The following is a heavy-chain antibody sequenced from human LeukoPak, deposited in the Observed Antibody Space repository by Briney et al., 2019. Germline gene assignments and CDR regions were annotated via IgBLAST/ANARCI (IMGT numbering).Heavy chain of an antibody. Sequence: GGSLRLSCAASGFSFSIYVMHWVRQAPGKGLERVSFIRYDGSNKYYADSVKGRFTISRDNSKNTLYLQMNSLRAGDTAVYYCARAWGYWEDYWGQGTLVTVSS. CDR2: IRYDGSNK. V-gene: IGHV3-30*02. J-gene: IGHJ4*02. CDR3: ARAWGYWEDY. CDR1: GFSFSIYV. D-gene: IGHD1-26*01.